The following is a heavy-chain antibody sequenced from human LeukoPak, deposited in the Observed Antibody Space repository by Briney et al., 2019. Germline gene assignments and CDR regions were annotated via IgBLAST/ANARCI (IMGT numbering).Heavy chain of an antibody. V-gene: IGHV3-48*04. CDR1: AFTFSTYS. CDR3: ARDISLRMDA. J-gene: IGHJ6*01. Sequence: GGSLRLSCAASAFTFSTYSMNWVRQAPGKGLQWVSYISSSGSAIYYADSVKGRFTISRDNAKSSLYLQMNSLRAEDTAVYYCARDISLRMDAWGQGTTVTVSS. CDR2: ISSSGSAI.